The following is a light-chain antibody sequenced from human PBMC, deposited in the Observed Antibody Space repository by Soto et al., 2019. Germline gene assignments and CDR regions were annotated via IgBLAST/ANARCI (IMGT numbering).Light chain of an antibody. CDR3: SSFADSNSYV. CDR2: EVS. V-gene: IGLV2-8*01. J-gene: IGLJ1*01. CDR1: SSDIGGYTY. Sequence: QSALTQPPSASGSPGQSVTISCSGSSSDIGGYTYVSRYQHHPGKAPKLMIYEVSKRPSGVPDRFSGSKSGNTASLTVSGLQAEDEADYYCSSFADSNSYVFGTGTKLTVL.